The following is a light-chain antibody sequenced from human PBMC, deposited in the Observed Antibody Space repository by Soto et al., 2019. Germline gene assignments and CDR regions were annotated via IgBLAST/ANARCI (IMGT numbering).Light chain of an antibody. CDR2: SAS. J-gene: IGKJ5*01. CDR1: QRINIY. V-gene: IGKV1-39*01. Sequence: DVQVTQSPSTLPASGGDIVTITFRASQRINIYLNGYRQKPGKAPELLIYSASNLQSGVPSRFSGSGSGTDFTLTISGLQSEDFATYYCQQSFSTPTFGQGTRLEIK. CDR3: QQSFSTPT.